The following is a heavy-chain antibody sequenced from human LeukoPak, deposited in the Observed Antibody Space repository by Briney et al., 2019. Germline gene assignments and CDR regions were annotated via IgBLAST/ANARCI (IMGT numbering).Heavy chain of an antibody. V-gene: IGHV3-11*04. Sequence: GGSLRLSCAASGFTFSDYYMSWIRQAPGKGLEWVSYISSSGSTIYYADSVKGRFTISRDNAKNSLYLQMNSLRAEDTAVYYCARTAVVEMATIVDIWGQGTMVTVSS. CDR1: GFTFSDYY. D-gene: IGHD5-24*01. CDR2: ISSSGSTI. CDR3: ARTAVVEMATIVDI. J-gene: IGHJ3*02.